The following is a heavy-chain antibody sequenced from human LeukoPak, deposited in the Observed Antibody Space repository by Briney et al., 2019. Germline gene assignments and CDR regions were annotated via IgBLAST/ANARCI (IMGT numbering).Heavy chain of an antibody. CDR1: GFTFSIYA. CDR3: AKVLVRDRSGYYYAARPRDWYFDL. D-gene: IGHD3-22*01. V-gene: IGHV3-23*01. CDR2: ISGGGVST. J-gene: IGHJ2*01. Sequence: GGSLRLSCAASGFTFSIYAIIWVRQAPGKGLEWVSGISGGGVSTYYADSVKGRFTISRDNSKNTLYLQMNSLRAEDTAVYYCAKVLVRDRSGYYYAARPRDWYFDLWGRGTLVTVSS.